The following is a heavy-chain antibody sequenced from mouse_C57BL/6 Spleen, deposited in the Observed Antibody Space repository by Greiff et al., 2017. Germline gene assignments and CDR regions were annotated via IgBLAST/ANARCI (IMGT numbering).Heavy chain of an antibody. CDR1: GYTFTDYE. CDR2: IDPETGGT. J-gene: IGHJ4*01. Sequence: QVQLQQSGAELVRPGASVTLSCKASGYTFTDYEMHWVKQTPVHGLEWIGAIDPETGGTAYNQKFKGKAILTADKSSSTAYMELRSLTSEDSAVYYCTRGGNWYYAMDYWGQGTSVTVSS. CDR3: TRGGNWYYAMDY. V-gene: IGHV1-15*01. D-gene: IGHD4-1*01.